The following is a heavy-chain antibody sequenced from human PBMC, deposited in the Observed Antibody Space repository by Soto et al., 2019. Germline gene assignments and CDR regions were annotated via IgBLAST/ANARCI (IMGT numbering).Heavy chain of an antibody. J-gene: IGHJ4*02. CDR3: DRDHLAVAGTLGYFDY. V-gene: IGHV1-46*03. CDR1: GYTFTSYY. Sequence: ASVKVSCKASGYTFTSYYMHWLRQAPGQGLEWMGIINPSGGSTSYAQKFQGRVTMTRDTSTSTVYMELSSLRSEDTAVYYCDRDHLAVAGTLGYFDYWGQGTLVTVSS. CDR2: INPSGGST. D-gene: IGHD6-19*01.